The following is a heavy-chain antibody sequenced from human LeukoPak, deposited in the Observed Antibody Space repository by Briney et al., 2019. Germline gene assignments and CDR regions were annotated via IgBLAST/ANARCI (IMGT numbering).Heavy chain of an antibody. CDR3: AREVAAAVVTHFDF. CDR1: GFTFTSHW. Sequence: GGSLRLSCAASGFTFTSHWMSWVRQPPGKGLEWVANIKQDGSEKYYVDSVKGRFIISRDNAKKSLYLQMNSLRGEDTAIYYCAREVAAAVVTHFDFWGQGTLVTVSS. CDR2: IKQDGSEK. V-gene: IGHV3-7*04. D-gene: IGHD5-18*01. J-gene: IGHJ4*02.